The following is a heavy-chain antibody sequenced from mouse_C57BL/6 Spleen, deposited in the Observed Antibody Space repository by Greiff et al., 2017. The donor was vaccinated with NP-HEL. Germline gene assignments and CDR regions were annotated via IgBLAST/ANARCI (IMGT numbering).Heavy chain of an antibody. CDR2: IHPNSGST. V-gene: IGHV1-64*01. J-gene: IGHJ4*01. CDR1: GYTFTSYW. Sequence: QVQLQQPGAELVKPGASVKLSCKASGYTFTSYWMHWVKQRPGQGLEWIGMIHPNSGSTNYNEKFKSKATLTVDKSSSTAYMQLSSLTSEDAAVYYCARGGHYYAMDYWGQGTSVTVAS. CDR3: ARGGHYYAMDY.